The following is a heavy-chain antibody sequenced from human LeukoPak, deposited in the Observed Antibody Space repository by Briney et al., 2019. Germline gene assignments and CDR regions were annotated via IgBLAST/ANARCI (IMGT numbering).Heavy chain of an antibody. J-gene: IGHJ6*03. D-gene: IGHD3-10*01. V-gene: IGHV4-59*11. CDR2: NDYSGST. CDR3: ARGATFRGTYYMDV. Sequence: SETLSLTCIGSGGPISTHYWSWSRQPPGKGLKWIGYNDYSGSTNYNPSLKSRVTISVDTSKNQFSLKLNSVTAADTAVYYCARGATFRGTYYMDVWGKGTTVTVSS. CDR1: GGPISTHY.